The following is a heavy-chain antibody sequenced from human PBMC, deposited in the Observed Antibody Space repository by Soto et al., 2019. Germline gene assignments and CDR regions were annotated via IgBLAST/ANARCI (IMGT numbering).Heavy chain of an antibody. CDR2: IIPISGAA. V-gene: IGHV1-69*06. CDR1: GGTFSNYV. D-gene: IGHD1-7*01. CDR3: ARDMTRTVVPYFDF. Sequence: SVKVSCKASGGTFSNYVVNWVRQAPGQGLEWMGRIIPISGAASYAQKFQGRVTITADKSTSTSYMELSSLRSEDTAVYYCARDMTRTVVPYFDFWGQGTLVTVSS. J-gene: IGHJ4*02.